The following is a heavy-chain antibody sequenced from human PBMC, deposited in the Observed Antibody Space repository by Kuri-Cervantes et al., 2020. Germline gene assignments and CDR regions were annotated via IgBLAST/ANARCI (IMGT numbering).Heavy chain of an antibody. J-gene: IGHJ4*02. CDR3: ATGCSGGSCTNDY. Sequence: ASVKVSCKVSGYTLTELSMHWVRQAPGKGLEWMGGFDPEDGETIYAQEFQGRVTMTEDTSTDTAYTELSSLRSEDTAVYYCATGCSGGSCTNDYWGQGTLVTVSS. D-gene: IGHD2-15*01. CDR2: FDPEDGET. V-gene: IGHV1-24*01. CDR1: GYTLTELS.